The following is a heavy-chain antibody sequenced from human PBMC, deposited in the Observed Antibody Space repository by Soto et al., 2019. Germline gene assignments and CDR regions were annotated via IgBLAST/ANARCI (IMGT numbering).Heavy chain of an antibody. CDR1: GFTFDDYT. V-gene: IGHV3-43*01. Sequence: QTGGSLRLSCAASGFTFDDYTMHWVRQAPGKGLEWVSLISWGGGSTYYADSVKGRFTISRDNSKNSLYLQMNSLRTEDTALYYCATSSIAARSYYYYYYGMDVWGQGTTVTVSS. J-gene: IGHJ6*02. CDR2: ISWGGGST. D-gene: IGHD6-6*01. CDR3: ATSSIAARSYYYYYYGMDV.